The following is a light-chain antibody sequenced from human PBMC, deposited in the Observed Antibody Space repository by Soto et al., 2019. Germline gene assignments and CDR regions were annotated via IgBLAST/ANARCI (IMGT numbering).Light chain of an antibody. Sequence: DIQMIQSPSSLSAYVGARVTISCRASQDIGNHLAWYQQKPGKVPKLLIHAASTLQSGVPSRFSGSGSGTDFTLTIISLQPEDVATYFCEMYNIAPWITFGQGTRLEIK. J-gene: IGKJ5*01. V-gene: IGKV1-27*01. CDR3: EMYNIAPWIT. CDR1: QDIGNH. CDR2: AAS.